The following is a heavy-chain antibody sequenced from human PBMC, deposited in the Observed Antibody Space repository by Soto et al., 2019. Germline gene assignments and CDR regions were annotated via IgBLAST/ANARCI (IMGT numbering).Heavy chain of an antibody. V-gene: IGHV4-59*01. CDR3: ARDAYSGYDKGYFDF. CDR1: GGSISTYY. Sequence: SETLSLTCTVPGGSISTYYWSWIRQPPGKGLEWIGFIYYSGTTNYNPSLKSRVAISVDTSMHQFSLKLSSVTASDTAVYYCARDAYSGYDKGYFDFWGPGTLVPVSS. CDR2: IYYSGTT. J-gene: IGHJ4*02. D-gene: IGHD5-12*01.